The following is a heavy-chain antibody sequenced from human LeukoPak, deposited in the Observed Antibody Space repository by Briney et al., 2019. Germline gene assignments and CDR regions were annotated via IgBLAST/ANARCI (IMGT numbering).Heavy chain of an antibody. CDR1: GFTFSSAW. V-gene: IGHV3-15*01. J-gene: IGHJ4*02. Sequence: TGGSLRLSCAASGFTFSSAWMSWVRQAPGKGLEWVGRIKSKTDGGTTDYAAPVKGRFTISRDDSKNTPYLQMNSLKTEDTAVYYCTTLTMVRGASDYWGQGTLVTVSS. D-gene: IGHD3-10*01. CDR3: TTLTMVRGASDY. CDR2: IKSKTDGGTT.